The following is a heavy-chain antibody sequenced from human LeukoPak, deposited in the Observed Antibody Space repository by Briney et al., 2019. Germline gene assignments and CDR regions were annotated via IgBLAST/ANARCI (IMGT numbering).Heavy chain of an antibody. CDR2: IYYSGST. V-gene: IGHV4-59*01. Sequence: SETLSLTCTVSGGSISSYYWSWIRQPPGKGLEWIGYIYYSGSTNYNPSLKSRVTISVDTSKNQFSLKLSSVTAADTAVYYCARDVYSNYNYFDYWGQGTLVTVSS. CDR3: ARDVYSNYNYFDY. D-gene: IGHD4-4*01. CDR1: GGSISSYY. J-gene: IGHJ4*02.